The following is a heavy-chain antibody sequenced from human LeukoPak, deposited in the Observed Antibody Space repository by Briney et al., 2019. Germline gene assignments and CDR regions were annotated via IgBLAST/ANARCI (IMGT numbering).Heavy chain of an antibody. D-gene: IGHD3-3*01. Sequence: KPSETLSLTCTVSGGSVSSGSYYWSWIRQPPGKGLEWIGYIYYSGSTNYNPSLKSRVTISADTSKNQFSLKLSSVTAADTAVYYCARVPSITIFGVVTPYYFDYWGQGTLVTVSS. CDR2: IYYSGST. V-gene: IGHV4-61*01. J-gene: IGHJ4*02. CDR3: ARVPSITIFGVVTPYYFDY. CDR1: GGSVSSGSYY.